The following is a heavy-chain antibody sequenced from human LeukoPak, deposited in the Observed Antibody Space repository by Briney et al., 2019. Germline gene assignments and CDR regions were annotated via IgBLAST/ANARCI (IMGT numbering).Heavy chain of an antibody. D-gene: IGHD1-26*01. CDR2: TYYRSKWYN. V-gene: IGHV6-1*01. CDR3: ARGYLNGWLFYFDY. Sequence: SQTLSLTCAISGDSVSTASNAWYWIRQSPSRGLEWLGRTYYRSKWYNDYAVSVKSRITINPDTSKNQFSLQLNSVTPEDTAVYYCARGYLNGWLFYFDYWGQGTLVTVSS. CDR1: GDSVSTASNA. J-gene: IGHJ4*02.